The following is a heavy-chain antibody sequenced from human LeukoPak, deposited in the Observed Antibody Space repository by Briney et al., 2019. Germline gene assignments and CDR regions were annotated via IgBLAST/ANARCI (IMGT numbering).Heavy chain of an antibody. CDR1: GGTFSSYA. Sequence: SVKVSCKASGGTFSSYAISWVRQAPGQGLEWMGGIIPIFGTANYAQKFQGRVTITADESTSTASMELSSLRSEDTAVYYCARAHYYGSGSYYNVHAFDIWGQGTMVTVSS. CDR3: ARAHYYGSGSYYNVHAFDI. D-gene: IGHD3-10*01. J-gene: IGHJ3*02. CDR2: IIPIFGTA. V-gene: IGHV1-69*13.